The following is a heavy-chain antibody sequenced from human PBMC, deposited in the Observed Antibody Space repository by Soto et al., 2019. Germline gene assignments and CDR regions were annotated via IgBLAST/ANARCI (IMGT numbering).Heavy chain of an antibody. CDR1: GFTFSSYW. J-gene: IGHJ4*02. Sequence: GGSLRLSCAASGFTFSSYWMSWVRQAPGKGLEWVANIKQDGSEKYYVDSVKGRFTISRDNAKNSLYLQMNSLRAEDTAVYYCARVLHNIVVVPAAITYWGQGTLVTVSS. D-gene: IGHD2-2*01. CDR3: ARVLHNIVVVPAAITY. CDR2: IKQDGSEK. V-gene: IGHV3-7*01.